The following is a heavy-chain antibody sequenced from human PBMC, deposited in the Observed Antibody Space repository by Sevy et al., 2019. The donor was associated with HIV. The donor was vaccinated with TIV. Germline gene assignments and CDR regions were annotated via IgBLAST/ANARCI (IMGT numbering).Heavy chain of an antibody. Sequence: GGSLRLSCAASGFTFSSYGMHRVRQAPGKGLEWVAVISYDGSNKYYADSVKGRFTISRDNSKNTLYLQMNSLRAEDTAVYYCAKVGLGYYYYGMDVWGQGTTVTVSS. CDR3: AKVGLGYYYYGMDV. CDR1: GFTFSSYG. J-gene: IGHJ6*02. V-gene: IGHV3-30*18. CDR2: ISYDGSNK.